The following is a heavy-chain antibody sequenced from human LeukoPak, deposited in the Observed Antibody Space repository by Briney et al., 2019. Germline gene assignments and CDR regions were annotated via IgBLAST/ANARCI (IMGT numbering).Heavy chain of an antibody. CDR1: GFTFSSYA. J-gene: IGHJ4*02. CDR2: ISSSSSTI. CDR3: ARVRYGSGSYFFDY. D-gene: IGHD3-10*01. V-gene: IGHV3-48*04. Sequence: GGSLRLSCAASGFTFSSYAMSWVRQAPGKGLEWVSYISSSSSTIYYADSVKGRFTISRDNAKNSLYLQMNSLRAEDTAVYYCARVRYGSGSYFFDYWGQGTLVTVSS.